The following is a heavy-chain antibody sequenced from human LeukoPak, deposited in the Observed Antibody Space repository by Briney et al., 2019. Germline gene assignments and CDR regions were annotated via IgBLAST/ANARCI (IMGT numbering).Heavy chain of an antibody. J-gene: IGHJ6*03. Sequence: GGSLRLSCAASGFTFSSYWMSWVRQAPGKGLEWVANIKQDGSEKYYVDSVKGRFTISRDNAKNSLYLQMNSLRAEDTAVYYCARDRCSSTSCYTDAFYYYYMDVWGKGATVTVSS. CDR2: IKQDGSEK. CDR1: GFTFSSYW. CDR3: ARDRCSSTSCYTDAFYYYYMDV. V-gene: IGHV3-7*01. D-gene: IGHD2-2*02.